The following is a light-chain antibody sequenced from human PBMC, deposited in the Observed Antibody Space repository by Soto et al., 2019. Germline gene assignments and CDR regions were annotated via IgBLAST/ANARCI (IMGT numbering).Light chain of an antibody. Sequence: EIVLTQSPGTLSLSPGERGTLSCRASQSVGNNYLAWYQHKPGQAPRLLIYGASSRATGIPDRFSGSGSGTDFTLTINRLEPEDFAVYYCQQYDSPLTWTFGQGTKVEMK. CDR2: GAS. V-gene: IGKV3-20*01. J-gene: IGKJ1*01. CDR3: QQYDSPLTWT. CDR1: QSVGNNY.